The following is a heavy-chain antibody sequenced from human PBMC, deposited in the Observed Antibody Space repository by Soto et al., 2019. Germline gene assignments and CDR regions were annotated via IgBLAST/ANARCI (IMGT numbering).Heavy chain of an antibody. J-gene: IGHJ3*02. Sequence: PGGSLRLSCAASGFTFSSYAMSWVRQAPGKGLEWVSAISGSGGSTYYADSVKGRFTISRDNSKNTLYLQMNSLRAEDTAVYYCAKMGLTGYYIEDAFDIWGQGTMVTVSS. CDR3: AKMGLTGYYIEDAFDI. CDR2: ISGSGGST. V-gene: IGHV3-23*01. CDR1: GFTFSSYA. D-gene: IGHD3-9*01.